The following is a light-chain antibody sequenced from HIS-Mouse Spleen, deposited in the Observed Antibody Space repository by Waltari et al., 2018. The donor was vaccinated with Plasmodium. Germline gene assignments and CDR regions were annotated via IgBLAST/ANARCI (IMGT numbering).Light chain of an antibody. CDR2: RES. J-gene: IGLJ2*01. Sequence: SYELTQPLSVSVALGQTARITCGGNNIGSKNVHWYQQKPGQAPVLVIYRESNRPAWSPEGSSGSNSGNTATLTISRAQAGDEADYYCQVWDSSTVVFGGGTKLTVL. CDR3: QVWDSSTVV. CDR1: NIGSKN. V-gene: IGLV3-9*01.